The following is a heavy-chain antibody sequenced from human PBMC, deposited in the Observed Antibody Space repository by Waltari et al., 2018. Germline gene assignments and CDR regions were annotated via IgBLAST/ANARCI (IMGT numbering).Heavy chain of an antibody. Sequence: QVQLQQWGAGLLKPSETLSLTCAVYGGSFSGYYWSWIRQPPGKGLEWIGEINHRGSTNYNPSRKSRVTISVNTSKNQLSLKLGSVTAADTAVYYCARGPHCSGGSCYSYYFDYWGQGTLVTVSS. CDR3: ARGPHCSGGSCYSYYFDY. CDR2: INHRGST. J-gene: IGHJ4*02. CDR1: GGSFSGYY. D-gene: IGHD2-15*01. V-gene: IGHV4-34*01.